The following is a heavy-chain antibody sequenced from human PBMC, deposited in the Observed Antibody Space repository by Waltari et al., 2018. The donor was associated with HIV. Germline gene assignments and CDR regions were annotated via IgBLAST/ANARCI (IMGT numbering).Heavy chain of an antibody. V-gene: IGHV1-69*06. CDR3: ARDASSTSETHYYYYGMDV. CDR1: GGTFSSYA. J-gene: IGHJ6*02. CDR2: ISPIFGTA. D-gene: IGHD2-2*01. Sequence: QVQLVQSGAEVKKPGSSVKVSCKASGGTFSSYAISWVRQAPGQGLEWMGGISPIFGTANYAQKFQGRVTSTADKSTSTAYMELSSLRAEDTAVYYCARDASSTSETHYYYYGMDVWGQGTTVTVSS.